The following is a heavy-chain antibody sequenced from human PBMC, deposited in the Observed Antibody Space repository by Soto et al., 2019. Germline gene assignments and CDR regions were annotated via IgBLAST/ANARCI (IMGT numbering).Heavy chain of an antibody. CDR2: ISYDGSNK. J-gene: IGHJ6*02. Sequence: QVQLVESGGGVVQPGRSLRLSCAASGFTFSSYGMHWVRQAPGKGLEWVAVISYDGSNKYYADSVRGRFTISRDNSKNTLYLQMNSLRAEDTAVYYCAKDASLKSGWAYYYYYYGMDVWGQGTTVTVSS. V-gene: IGHV3-30*18. CDR3: AKDASLKSGWAYYYYYYGMDV. CDR1: GFTFSSYG. D-gene: IGHD6-19*01.